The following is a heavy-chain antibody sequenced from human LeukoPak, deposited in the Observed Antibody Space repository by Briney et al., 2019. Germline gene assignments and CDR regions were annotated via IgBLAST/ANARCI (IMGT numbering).Heavy chain of an antibody. CDR1: GFTFDDYA. D-gene: IGHD3-3*01. CDR2: ISSSSSYI. Sequence: VRSLRLSCAASGFTFDDYAMHWVRQAPGKGLEWVSSISSSSSYIYYADSVKGRFTISRDNAKNSLYLQMNSLRAEDTAVYYCARGSYDFWSGIHAFDIWGQGTMVTVSS. CDR3: ARGSYDFWSGIHAFDI. J-gene: IGHJ3*02. V-gene: IGHV3-21*01.